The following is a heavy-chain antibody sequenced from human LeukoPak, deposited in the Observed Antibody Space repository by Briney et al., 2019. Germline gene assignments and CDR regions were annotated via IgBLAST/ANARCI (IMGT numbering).Heavy chain of an antibody. CDR2: INHSGST. V-gene: IGHV4-34*01. D-gene: IGHD2-21*02. CDR3: ARGAYCGGDYYYNWFDP. CDR1: GGSFSGYY. Sequence: SETLSLTCAVYGGSFSGYYWSWIRQPPGKGLEWIGEINHSGSTNYNPSLKSRVTISVDTSKNQFSLKLSSVTAADTAVYYCARGAYCGGDYYYNWFDPWGQGTLVTVSS. J-gene: IGHJ5*02.